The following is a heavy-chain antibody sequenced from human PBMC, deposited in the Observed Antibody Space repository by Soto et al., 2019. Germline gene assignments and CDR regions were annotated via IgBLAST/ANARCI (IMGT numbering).Heavy chain of an antibody. J-gene: IGHJ4*02. Sequence: VQLVESGGGVVQPGRSLLLSCAASGFTFSDYAMHWVRQAPGKGLEWVAVVSHDGRNTHYAESVKGRFTISRDSSKNTVSLEMTSLRAEDTAVYYCAKGGRQWLVTSDFNYRGQGSLVTVSS. D-gene: IGHD6-19*01. CDR3: AKGGRQWLVTSDFNY. CDR2: VSHDGRNT. CDR1: GFTFSDYA. V-gene: IGHV3-30*18.